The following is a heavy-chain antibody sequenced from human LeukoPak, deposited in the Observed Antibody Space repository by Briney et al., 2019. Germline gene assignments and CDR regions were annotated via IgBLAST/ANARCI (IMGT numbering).Heavy chain of an antibody. CDR3: ARVSYYYDSSGFELWDY. V-gene: IGHV1-18*01. CDR2: ISAYNGNT. D-gene: IGHD3-22*01. Sequence: GASVKVSCKASGYTFTSYGISWVRQAPGQGLEWMGWISAYNGNTNYAQKLQGRVTTTTDTSTSTAYMELRSLRSDDTAVYYCARVSYYYDSSGFELWDYWGQGTLVTVSS. J-gene: IGHJ4*02. CDR1: GYTFTSYG.